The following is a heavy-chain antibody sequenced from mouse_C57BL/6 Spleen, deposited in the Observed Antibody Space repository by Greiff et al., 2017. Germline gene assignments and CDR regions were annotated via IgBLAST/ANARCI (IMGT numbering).Heavy chain of an antibody. CDR2: IWRGGST. CDR3: AKGGTTVVAHWYFDV. Sequence: VQLQQSGPGLVQPSQSLSITCTVSGFSLTSYGVHWVRQSPGKGLEWLGVIWRGGSTDYNAAFKSRLSNTKDNSKGQVFFKMNSLQADDTAIYYCAKGGTTVVAHWYFDVWGTGTTVTVSS. J-gene: IGHJ1*03. CDR1: GFSLTSYG. D-gene: IGHD1-1*01. V-gene: IGHV2-5*01.